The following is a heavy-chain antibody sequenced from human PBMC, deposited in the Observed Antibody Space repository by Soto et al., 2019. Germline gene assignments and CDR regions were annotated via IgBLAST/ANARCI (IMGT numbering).Heavy chain of an antibody. J-gene: IGHJ6*03. V-gene: IGHV4-34*01. CDR3: ARVSFLGVRGVIRGRNYYYYMDV. D-gene: IGHD3-10*01. CDR2: INHSGST. Sequence: PSETLSLTCAVYGGYFSGYYWSWIRQNPGKGLEWIGEINHSGSTNYNPSLKSRVTISVDTSKNQFSLKLSSVTAADTAVYYCARVSFLGVRGVIRGRNYYYYMDVWGKGTTVTVSS. CDR1: GGYFSGYY.